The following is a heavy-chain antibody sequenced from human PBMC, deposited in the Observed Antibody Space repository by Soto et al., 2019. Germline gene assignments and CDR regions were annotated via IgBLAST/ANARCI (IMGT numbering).Heavy chain of an antibody. CDR3: AKATLNENYYYYMDV. Sequence: EVQLVESGGGLVQPGRSLRLSCAASGFTFDDYAMHWVRQAPGKGLEWVSGISWNSGSIGYAGSVKGRFTISRDNAKNSLYLQMNSLRAEDTALYYCAKATLNENYYYYMDVWGKGTTVTVSS. CDR1: GFTFDDYA. CDR2: ISWNSGSI. J-gene: IGHJ6*03. V-gene: IGHV3-9*01.